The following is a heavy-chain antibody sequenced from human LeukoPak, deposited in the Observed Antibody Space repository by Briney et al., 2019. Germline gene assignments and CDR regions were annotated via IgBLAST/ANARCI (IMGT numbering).Heavy chain of an antibody. CDR3: AKDSSVPYGITE. CDR1: GFTFSKYA. V-gene: IGHV3-23*01. Sequence: GGSLRLSCAASGFTFSKYAMSWVRQAPGKGLEWVSAISPSDGNTFYADSVKGRFTISRDNSMNTLSLRMNSLRAEDTALYYCAKDSSVPYGITEWGQGTLVTVSS. CDR2: ISPSDGNT. D-gene: IGHD4-17*01. J-gene: IGHJ4*02.